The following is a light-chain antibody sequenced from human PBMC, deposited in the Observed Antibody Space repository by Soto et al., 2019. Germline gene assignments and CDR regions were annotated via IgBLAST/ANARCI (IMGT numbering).Light chain of an antibody. J-gene: IGKJ1*01. V-gene: IGKV3-20*01. Sequence: LSSHSPATLSLSSVEITALTCSDIQSVSSSYLAWYQQKPGQAPRLLIYGASTRATGVPDRFSGSGSGTDFTLTISELEPEDFAVYYCQHYDWALTWTFGPGTKVDI. CDR2: GAS. CDR3: QHYDWALTWT. CDR1: QSVSSSY.